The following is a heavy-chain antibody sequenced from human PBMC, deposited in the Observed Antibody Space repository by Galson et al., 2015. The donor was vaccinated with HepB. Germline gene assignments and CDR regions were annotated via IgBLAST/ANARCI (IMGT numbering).Heavy chain of an antibody. CDR2: ISAYSGDT. D-gene: IGHD4-17*01. J-gene: IGHJ5*01. Sequence: SVKVSCKASGYTFTNYGITWVRQAPGQGLEWMGWISAYSGDTNYAQKFQDRVTMTTDTSTRTAYMELRSLTSNDTAVYYCATAGTTVTTRAFDSWGQGTLVTVSS. V-gene: IGHV1-18*04. CDR3: ATAGTTVTTRAFDS. CDR1: GYTFTNYG.